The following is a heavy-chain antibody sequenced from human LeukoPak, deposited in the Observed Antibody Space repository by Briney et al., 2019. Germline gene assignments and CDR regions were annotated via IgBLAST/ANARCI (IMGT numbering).Heavy chain of an antibody. V-gene: IGHV1-8*02. CDR3: AFGSGPYWAFDI. D-gene: IGHD2-15*01. Sequence: ASVKVSCKASGGTFSSYAISWVRQATGQGLEWMGWMNPNGGNTGYAQKFQGRVTMTRNTSISTAYMELSSLRSEDTAVYYCAFGSGPYWAFDIWGQGTMVTVSS. J-gene: IGHJ3*02. CDR2: MNPNGGNT. CDR1: GGTFSSYA.